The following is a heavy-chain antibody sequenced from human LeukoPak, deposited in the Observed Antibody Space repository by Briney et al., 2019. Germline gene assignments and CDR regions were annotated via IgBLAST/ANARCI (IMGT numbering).Heavy chain of an antibody. CDR2: ISSSSSYI. Sequence: PGGSLRLSCAASGFTFSSYSMNWVRQAPGKGLEWVSSISSSSSYIYYADSVKGRFTISRDNAKNSLYLQMISLRAEDTAVYYCAPDPPYSSGWYVVDYWGLGTLVIVSS. CDR1: GFTFSSYS. V-gene: IGHV3-21*01. D-gene: IGHD6-19*01. J-gene: IGHJ4*02. CDR3: APDPPYSSGWYVVDY.